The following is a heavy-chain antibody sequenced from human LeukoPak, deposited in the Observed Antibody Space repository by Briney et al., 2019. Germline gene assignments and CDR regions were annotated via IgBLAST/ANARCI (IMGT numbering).Heavy chain of an antibody. CDR2: ISSSSRTI. D-gene: IGHD3-22*01. CDR3: ARDLHFRVYDSSIYYPY. Sequence: GGSLRLSYAASGFIFSSFSMNWVRQAPGKGLEWISYISSSSRTIYYADSVKGRFTISRDNAKNSLYLQMNSLRAEDTAVYYCARDLHFRVYDSSIYYPYWGQGTLVTVSS. J-gene: IGHJ4*02. CDR1: GFIFSSFS. V-gene: IGHV3-48*01.